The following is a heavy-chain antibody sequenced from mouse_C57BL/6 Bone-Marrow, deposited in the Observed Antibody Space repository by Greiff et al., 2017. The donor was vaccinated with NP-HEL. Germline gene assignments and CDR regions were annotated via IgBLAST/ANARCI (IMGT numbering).Heavy chain of an antibody. V-gene: IGHV2-2*01. Sequence: QVQLQQSGPGLVQPSQSLSITCTVSGFSLTSYGVHWVRQSPGKGLEWLGVIWSGGSTDYNAAFISRLSISKDNSKSQVFFKMNSLQADDTAIYYCARKGGLPWYFDVWGTGTTVTVSS. CDR2: IWSGGST. CDR1: GFSLTSYG. CDR3: ARKGGLPWYFDV. J-gene: IGHJ1*03. D-gene: IGHD2-2*01.